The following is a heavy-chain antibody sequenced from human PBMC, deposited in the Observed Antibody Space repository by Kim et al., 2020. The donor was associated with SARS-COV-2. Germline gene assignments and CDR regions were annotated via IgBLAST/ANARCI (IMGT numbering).Heavy chain of an antibody. Sequence: GGSLRLSCAASGFTFSSYSMNWVRQAPGKGLEWVSYISSSSSTIFYADSVKGRFTISRDNAKNSLYLQMNSLRDEDTAVYYCARGELRLGESFDSWGQGTLVTVSS. J-gene: IGHJ4*02. D-gene: IGHD3-16*01. CDR1: GFTFSSYS. CDR3: ARGELRLGESFDS. V-gene: IGHV3-48*02. CDR2: ISSSSSTI.